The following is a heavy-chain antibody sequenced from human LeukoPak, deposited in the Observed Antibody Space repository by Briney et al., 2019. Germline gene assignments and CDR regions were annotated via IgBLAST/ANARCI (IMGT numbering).Heavy chain of an antibody. Sequence: SETLSLTCTVSGAAISSYYWYWIRQAAGKGLEWIGRIYASGNAHYNPSLKSRVTISVDTSKNQFSLKLSSVTAADTAVYYCARSRYIVVVPAAMLGPSRNWFDPWGQGTLVTVSS. CDR2: IYASGNA. CDR3: ARSRYIVVVPAAMLGPSRNWFDP. D-gene: IGHD2-2*01. V-gene: IGHV4-4*07. J-gene: IGHJ5*02. CDR1: GAAISSYY.